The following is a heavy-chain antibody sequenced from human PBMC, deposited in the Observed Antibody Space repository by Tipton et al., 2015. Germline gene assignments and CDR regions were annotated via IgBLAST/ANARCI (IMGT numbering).Heavy chain of an antibody. Sequence: TLSLTCTVSGGSISSSSYYWAWIRQPPGKGLEWIGSLYFSGSTYYNPSLKSRVTISIDRFKNQFSLKLSSVTAADTAVYYCARETTYYYDSIGGPVNYFDYWGQGTLVTVSS. CDR2: LYFSGST. D-gene: IGHD3-22*01. CDR1: GGSISSSSYY. V-gene: IGHV4-39*07. CDR3: ARETTYYYDSIGGPVNYFDY. J-gene: IGHJ4*02.